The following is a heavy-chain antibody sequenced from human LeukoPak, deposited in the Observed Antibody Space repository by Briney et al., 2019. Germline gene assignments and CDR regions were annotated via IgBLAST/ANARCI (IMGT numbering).Heavy chain of an antibody. CDR1: GFTFSSYS. CDR3: ARVRCSSNSGYADY. J-gene: IGHJ4*02. CDR2: IISISIYI. D-gene: IGHD2-2*01. V-gene: IGHV3-21*01. Sequence: GGSLRLSCAASGFTFSSYSMNWVPQAPGKGLEWGSSIISISIYIYYADSVKGQFTISRDKAKNSAYLQMNSLKAEDTAVYYCARVRCSSNSGYADYWGQGTLVTVSS.